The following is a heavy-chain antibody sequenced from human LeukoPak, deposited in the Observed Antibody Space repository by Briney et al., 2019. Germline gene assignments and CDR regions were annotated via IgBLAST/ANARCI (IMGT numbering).Heavy chain of an antibody. CDR2: ISAYNGNT. J-gene: IGHJ6*03. Sequence: ASVKVSCKVSGYTLTELSMHWVRQAPGKGLEWMGWISAYNGNTNYAQKLQGRVTMTTDTSTSTAYMELRSLRSDDTAVYYCARDSGGGLRFLEWLPTPLYYYYYMDVWGKGTTVTVSS. V-gene: IGHV1-18*01. D-gene: IGHD3-3*01. CDR3: ARDSGGGLRFLEWLPTPLYYYYYMDV. CDR1: GYTLTELS.